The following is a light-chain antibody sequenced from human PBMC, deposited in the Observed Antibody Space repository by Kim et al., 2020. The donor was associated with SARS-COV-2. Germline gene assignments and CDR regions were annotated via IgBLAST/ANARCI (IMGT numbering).Light chain of an antibody. V-gene: IGKV3-15*01. CDR2: GAS. CDR3: QQYDDWPSIT. Sequence: EIVMTQSPVPLSVSPGERATLSCRASQSVTSNLGWYQQKPGQAPRLLIYGASTRATGIPARSSGSGSGTEFTLTISSLQSEDFAVYYCQQYDDWPSITFGQGTRLEIK. J-gene: IGKJ5*01. CDR1: QSVTSN.